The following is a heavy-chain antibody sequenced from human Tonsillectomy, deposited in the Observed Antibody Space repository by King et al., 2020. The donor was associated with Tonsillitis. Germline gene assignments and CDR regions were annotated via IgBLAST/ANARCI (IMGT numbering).Heavy chain of an antibody. CDR1: GYTFTAYY. D-gene: IGHD6-19*01. CDR2: INPNSGGT. Sequence: VQLVESGAEVKKPGASVKVSCKTSGYTFTAYYMHWVRQAPGQGLEWMGRINPNSGGTNYAQKFQGRVTMTRGTTISTAYMGLSSLRSDDTAVYYCARAGPAVADFYYYYGMDVWGQGTTVTVSS. V-gene: IGHV1-2*06. CDR3: ARAGPAVADFYYYYGMDV. J-gene: IGHJ6*02.